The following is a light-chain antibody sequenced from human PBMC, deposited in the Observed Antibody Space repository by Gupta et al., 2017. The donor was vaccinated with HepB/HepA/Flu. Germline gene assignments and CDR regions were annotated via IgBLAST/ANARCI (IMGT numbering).Light chain of an antibody. Sequence: DIQMAQSPSSLSASVGDRVTITCRASHDINNFLAWFQVKPGKAPRSLIYAASILHSGVPAKFSGSRSGTDFTLTIDSLQPEDFATYYCQQYSDFPHTFGQGTKVEI. CDR1: HDINNF. V-gene: IGKV1-16*02. J-gene: IGKJ2*01. CDR3: QQYSDFPHT. CDR2: AAS.